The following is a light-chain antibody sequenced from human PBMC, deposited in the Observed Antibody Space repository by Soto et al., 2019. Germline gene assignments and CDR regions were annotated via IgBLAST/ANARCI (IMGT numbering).Light chain of an antibody. Sequence: DIQMTQSPSSLSASVGDRVTITCRASQGINSDLGWYQQKPGKAPKGLVYAASRLQNGVPSRFSGSGSGTEFTLTISSLQPEDFATYFCLQRNSYPLTFGGGTKVEIK. CDR2: AAS. CDR3: LQRNSYPLT. V-gene: IGKV1-17*01. J-gene: IGKJ4*01. CDR1: QGINSD.